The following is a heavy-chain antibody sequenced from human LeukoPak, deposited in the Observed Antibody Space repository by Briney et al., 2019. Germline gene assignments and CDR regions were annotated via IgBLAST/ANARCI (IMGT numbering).Heavy chain of an antibody. V-gene: IGHV3-7*01. CDR3: GRLGGRSRPVGY. CDR2: IKQDGSEK. Sequence: GGSLRLSCAASGFTFSGYWMTWVRQAPGKGLEWVANIKQDGSEKNYVDSVKGRFTISRDNSKNSLYLQMSSLRAEDTAVYYWGRLGGRSRPVGYWGQGTLVTVSS. CDR1: GFTFSGYW. J-gene: IGHJ4*02. D-gene: IGHD6-13*01.